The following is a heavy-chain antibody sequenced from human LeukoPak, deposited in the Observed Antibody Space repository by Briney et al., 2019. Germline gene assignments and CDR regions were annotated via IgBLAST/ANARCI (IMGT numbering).Heavy chain of an antibody. CDR2: INPNTGGT. CDR1: GYTFTGYY. J-gene: IGHJ4*02. V-gene: IGHV1-2*02. CDR3: ARNDILTANDY. D-gene: IGHD3-9*01. Sequence: ASVKVSCKAPGYTFTGYYMHWVRQAPGQGLEWMGWINPNTGGTHYAQKFQGRVTMTRDTSITTAYMELSRLRSDDTAVYYCARNDILTANDYWGQGALVTVSS.